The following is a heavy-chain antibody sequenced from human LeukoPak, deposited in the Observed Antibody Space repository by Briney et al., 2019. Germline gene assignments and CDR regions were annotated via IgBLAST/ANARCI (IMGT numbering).Heavy chain of an antibody. CDR3: ARVPYYYGSGIFDY. CDR1: GYTFTGYY. V-gene: IGHV1-2*06. J-gene: IGHJ4*02. D-gene: IGHD3-10*01. Sequence: ASVKVSCKASGYTFTGYYMHWVRQAPGQGLEWMGRINPNSGGTNYAQKFQGRVTMTRDTSISTAYMELSRLRSDDTAVYYCARVPYYYGSGIFDYWGQGILVTVSS. CDR2: INPNSGGT.